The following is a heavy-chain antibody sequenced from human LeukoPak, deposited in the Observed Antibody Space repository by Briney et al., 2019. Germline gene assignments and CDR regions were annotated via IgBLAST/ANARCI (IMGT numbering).Heavy chain of an antibody. CDR2: XIPILGIA. Sequence: EXXXXXIPILGIANYAQQFQGRVTITADKSTSTAYMELSSLRSEDTAVYYCASTWGYDSSGYYFDYWGQGTLVTVSS. J-gene: IGHJ4*02. D-gene: IGHD3-22*01. V-gene: IGHV1-69*02. CDR3: ASTWGYDSSGYYFDY.